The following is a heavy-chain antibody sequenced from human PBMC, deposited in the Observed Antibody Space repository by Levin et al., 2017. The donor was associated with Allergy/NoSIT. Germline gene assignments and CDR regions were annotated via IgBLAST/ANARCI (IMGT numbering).Heavy chain of an antibody. D-gene: IGHD2-8*01. Sequence: GGSLRLSCAASGFTFSSYAMRWVRQAPGKGLEWVSAISGSGGNTYYADSVKGRFTISRDNSKNTLYLQMNSLRAEDTAVYYCVNKMLYGDCFEYWGQGTLVTVSS. CDR2: ISGSGGNT. J-gene: IGHJ4*02. V-gene: IGHV3-23*01. CDR3: VNKMLYGDCFEY. CDR1: GFTFSSYA.